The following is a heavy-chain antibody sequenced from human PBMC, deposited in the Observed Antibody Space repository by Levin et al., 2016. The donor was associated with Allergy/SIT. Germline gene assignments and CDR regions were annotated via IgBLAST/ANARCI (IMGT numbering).Heavy chain of an antibody. D-gene: IGHD5-18*01. CDR2: INANSANS. V-gene: IGHV1-8*02. J-gene: IGHJ3*02. CDR1: GGTFSDYS. CDR3: ARGLGKQLWLHLETLDI. Sequence: ASVKVSCKTSGGTFSDYSINWVRQAPGQGLEWMGRINANSANSVYAQRFQGRVTMTRDTSISTAYMEVTSLKSEDTAVYYCARGLGKQLWLHLETLDIWGQGTMVTVSS.